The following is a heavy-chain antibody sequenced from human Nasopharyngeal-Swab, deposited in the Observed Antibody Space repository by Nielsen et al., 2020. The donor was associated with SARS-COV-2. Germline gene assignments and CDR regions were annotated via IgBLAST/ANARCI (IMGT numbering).Heavy chain of an antibody. CDR2: ISAYNGNT. J-gene: IGHJ6*03. Sequence: WVRQAPGQGLEWMGWISAYNGNTNYAQKLQGRVTITRDTSASTAYMELSSLRSEDTAVYYCAREAHYYGSGSYPYYYMDVWGKGTTVTVSS. CDR3: AREAHYYGSGSYPYYYMDV. V-gene: IGHV1-18*01. D-gene: IGHD3-10*01.